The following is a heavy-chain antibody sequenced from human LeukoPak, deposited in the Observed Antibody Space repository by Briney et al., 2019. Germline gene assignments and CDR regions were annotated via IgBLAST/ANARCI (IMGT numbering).Heavy chain of an antibody. CDR3: AQMGIAARIDY. V-gene: IGHV4-61*02. CDR1: GGSISSGSYY. D-gene: IGHD6-6*01. J-gene: IGHJ4*02. Sequence: SQTLSLTCTVSGGSISSGSYYWSWIRQPAGKGLEWIGRIYTSGSTNYNPSLKSRVTISVDTSKNQFSLKLSSVTAADTAVYYCAQMGIAARIDYWGQGTLVTVSS. CDR2: IYTSGST.